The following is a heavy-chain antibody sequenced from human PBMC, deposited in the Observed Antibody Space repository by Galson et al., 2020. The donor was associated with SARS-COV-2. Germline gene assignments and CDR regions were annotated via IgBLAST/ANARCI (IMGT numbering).Heavy chain of an antibody. D-gene: IGHD6-13*01. CDR2: IYSGGST. V-gene: IGHV3-66*01. CDR1: GFTVSSNY. CDR3: ARDRGSSPTDYYYYGMDV. Sequence: GESLKISCAASGFTVSSNYMSWVRQAPGKGLEWVSVIYSGGSTYYADSVKGRFTISRDNSKNTLYLQMNSLRAEDTAVYYCARDRGSSPTDYYYYGMDVWGQGTTVTVSS. J-gene: IGHJ6*02.